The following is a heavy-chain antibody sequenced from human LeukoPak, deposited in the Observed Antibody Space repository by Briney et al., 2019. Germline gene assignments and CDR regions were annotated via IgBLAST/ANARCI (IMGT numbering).Heavy chain of an antibody. D-gene: IGHD5-18*01. CDR2: IYTSGST. CDR1: GGSISSYY. Sequence: SETLSLTCTVSGGSISSYYWSWIRQPAGKGLEWIGRIYTSGSTNYNPSLKSRVTMSVDTSKNQFSLKLSSVTAADTAVYYCARGRYSYGYINWFDPWGQGTLVTVSS. V-gene: IGHV4-4*07. CDR3: ARGRYSYGYINWFDP. J-gene: IGHJ5*02.